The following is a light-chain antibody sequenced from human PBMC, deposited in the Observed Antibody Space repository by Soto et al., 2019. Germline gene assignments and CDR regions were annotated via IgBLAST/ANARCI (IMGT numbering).Light chain of an antibody. V-gene: IGKV2-28*01. J-gene: IGKJ2*01. CDR1: ESLLHTNGYNY. Sequence: DIVMTQSPLSLPVTPGEPASISCRSSESLLHTNGYNYLDWYLQKPGQSPQLLIYLGSYRASGVPDSFSGSGSGTHFTLKISRVEAEDVGFFYCMQSLEAPNIFGQGTKLEIK. CDR2: LGS. CDR3: MQSLEAPNI.